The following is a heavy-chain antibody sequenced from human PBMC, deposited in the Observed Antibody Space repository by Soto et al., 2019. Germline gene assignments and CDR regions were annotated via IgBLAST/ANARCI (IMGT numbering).Heavy chain of an antibody. CDR3: AKSITMVRGVITAFEY. J-gene: IGHJ4*02. CDR1: GFTFSSYA. CDR2: ISGSGGST. V-gene: IGHV3-23*01. D-gene: IGHD3-10*01. Sequence: GGSLRLSCAASGFTFSSYAMSWVRQAPGKGLEWVSAISGSGGSTYYADSVKGRFTISRDNSKNTLYLQMNSLRAEDTAVYYCAKSITMVRGVITAFEYWGQGTLVTVSS.